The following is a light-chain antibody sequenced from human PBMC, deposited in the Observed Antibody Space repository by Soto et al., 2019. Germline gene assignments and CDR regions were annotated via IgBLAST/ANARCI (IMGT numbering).Light chain of an antibody. V-gene: IGLV2-11*01. CDR1: SSDVGGYNY. Sequence: QSALTQPRSVSGSPGQSVTISCTGTSSDVGGYNYVSWYQQHPGKAPKLIIYAVSGRPSGVPDRFSGSKSGNTASLTVSGLQAEDEAHYYCSSYAGINNCDVVFGGGTKLTVL. CDR2: AVS. J-gene: IGLJ2*01. CDR3: SSYAGINNCDVV.